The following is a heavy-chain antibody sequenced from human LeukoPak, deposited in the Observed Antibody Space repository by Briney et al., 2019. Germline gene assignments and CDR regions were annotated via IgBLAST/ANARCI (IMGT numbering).Heavy chain of an antibody. CDR3: AKDINWASFES. J-gene: IGHJ4*02. V-gene: IGHV3-23*01. D-gene: IGHD7-27*01. Sequence: GGSLRLSCAASGFTFSSSAMSWVRQAPGKGLKWVSGISTSGGTTYYADSVKGRFTISRDNSKDTLYLQMNSLRAEDTALYYCAKDINWASFESWGQGTLVTVSS. CDR2: ISTSGGTT. CDR1: GFTFSSSA.